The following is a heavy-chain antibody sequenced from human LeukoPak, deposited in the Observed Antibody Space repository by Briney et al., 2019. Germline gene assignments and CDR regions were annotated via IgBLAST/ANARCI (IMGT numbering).Heavy chain of an antibody. CDR1: GYDFSTYW. Sequence: HGESLKISCKGLGYDFSTYWNAWVRQRPGKGLEWMGIIYPGGSETRYDPSFQGQVTISADRSTSTAYLQWSSLRASDTAMYYCARASRDGYNQNFDHWGQGTQVTVSS. J-gene: IGHJ4*02. D-gene: IGHD5-24*01. CDR2: IYPGGSET. CDR3: ARASRDGYNQNFDH. V-gene: IGHV5-51*01.